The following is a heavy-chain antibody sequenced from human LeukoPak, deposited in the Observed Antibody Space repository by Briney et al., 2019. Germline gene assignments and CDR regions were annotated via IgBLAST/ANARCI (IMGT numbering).Heavy chain of an antibody. V-gene: IGHV3-30*03. CDR3: ARDRRTLRFDP. CDR1: GFTFSSYE. J-gene: IGHJ5*02. CDR2: ITYDGSNK. Sequence: PGGSLRLSCAASGFTFSSYEMNWVRQAPGKGLEWVAVITYDGSNKYYTDSVKGRFTISRDNAKNSLYLQMNSLRAEDTAVYYCARDRRTLRFDPWGQGTLVTVSS.